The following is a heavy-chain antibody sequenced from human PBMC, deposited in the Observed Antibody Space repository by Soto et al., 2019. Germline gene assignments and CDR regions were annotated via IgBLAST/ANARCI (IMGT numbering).Heavy chain of an antibody. D-gene: IGHD3-3*01. CDR3: AALLEYDWPDAFDI. Sequence: KTTGASVKVSCKASGFTFTSSAMQWVRQARGQRLEWIGWIVVGSGNTNYAQKFQERVTITRDMSTSTAYMELSSLRSEDTAVYYCAALLEYDWPDAFDIWGQGTMVTVSS. J-gene: IGHJ3*02. CDR2: IVVGSGNT. V-gene: IGHV1-58*02. CDR1: GFTFTSSA.